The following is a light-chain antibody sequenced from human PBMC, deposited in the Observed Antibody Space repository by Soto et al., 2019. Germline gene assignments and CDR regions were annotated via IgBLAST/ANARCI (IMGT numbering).Light chain of an antibody. CDR3: QSYDSSLSGSEV. CDR2: GNS. J-gene: IGLJ1*01. V-gene: IGLV1-40*01. Sequence: HSVLSQPPSVSAAPGQRITISCTVSSSNIGAGYDVRWYQQLPGTAPNLLLYGNSNRPSGVPDRFSGSKSVTSASLAITGLQAEDEADYYCQSYDSSLSGSEVFGTGTKVTVL. CDR1: SSNIGAGYD.